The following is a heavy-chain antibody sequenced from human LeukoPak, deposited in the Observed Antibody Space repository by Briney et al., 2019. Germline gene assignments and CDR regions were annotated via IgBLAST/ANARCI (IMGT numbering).Heavy chain of an antibody. D-gene: IGHD1-26*01. V-gene: IGHV4-34*01. CDR1: GGPFSHYY. Sequence: RASETLSLTCAVSGGPFSHYYRTWIRQPPGKGLEWIGEINESGRTNYDPSPKSRVTISVDTSKNHFSLNLTSVTAADTAVYYCASRIGRYLYYFGMDVWGQGTTVTVSS. CDR3: ASRIGRYLYYFGMDV. J-gene: IGHJ6*02. CDR2: INESGRT.